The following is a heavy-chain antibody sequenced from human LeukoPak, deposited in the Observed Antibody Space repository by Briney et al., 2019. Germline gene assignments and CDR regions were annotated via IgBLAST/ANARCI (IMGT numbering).Heavy chain of an antibody. CDR1: GFTFTDYW. CDR3: ARGIYGDAVSFDH. J-gene: IGHJ4*02. V-gene: IGHV3-74*01. D-gene: IGHD4-17*01. Sequence: PGGSLTLSFAASGFTFTDYWMHGVRQVPGKRLVRVSRISYDETSTNYRDSVTGRFTISQDNARNTLYLQMNRLRAEDTAVYYCARGIYGDAVSFDHWGQGTLVTVSS. CDR2: ISYDETST.